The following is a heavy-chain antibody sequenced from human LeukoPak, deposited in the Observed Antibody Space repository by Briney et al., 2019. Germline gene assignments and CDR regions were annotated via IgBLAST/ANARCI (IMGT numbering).Heavy chain of an antibody. CDR2: KYYRSRWYN. D-gene: IGHD4-11*01. CDR3: ARGLQSTFDP. V-gene: IGHV6-1*01. Sequence: SQTLSLTSALSGDSVSINSAAWNWIRQSPSRGLEWLGRKYYRSRWYNDYAVSVRSRITVHPDTSKNQFSLHLDSVTFEDTAVYYCARGLQSTFDPWGQGTLVTVSS. CDR1: GDSVSINSAA. J-gene: IGHJ5*02.